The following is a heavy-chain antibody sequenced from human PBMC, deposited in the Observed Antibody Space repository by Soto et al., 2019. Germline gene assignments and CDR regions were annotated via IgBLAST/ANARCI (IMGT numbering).Heavy chain of an antibody. J-gene: IGHJ3*02. CDR2: VSWNSGRI. V-gene: IGHV3-9*01. CDR3: VKGLKPLNDGNSWTFDM. D-gene: IGHD4-4*01. Sequence: PGGSLRLSCAASGFTFDDYAMHWVRQAPGQGLEWVSGVSWNSGRIGYADSVEGRFTITRDDAKKSVYLQMNSLRSEDTALYYCVKGLKPLNDGNSWTFDMWGQGTMVTVSS. CDR1: GFTFDDYA.